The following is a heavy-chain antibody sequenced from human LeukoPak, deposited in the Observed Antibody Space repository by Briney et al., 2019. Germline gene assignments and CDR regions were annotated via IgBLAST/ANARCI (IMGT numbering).Heavy chain of an antibody. J-gene: IGHJ4*02. D-gene: IGHD5-18*01. CDR2: ISGSGGST. CDR3: AKAQNRGYSYGYPYFDY. V-gene: IGHV3-23*01. CDR1: GFTFSSYA. Sequence: GGSLRLSCAASGFTFSSYAMSWVRQAPGKGLEWVSAISGSGGSTYYADSAKGRFTISRDNSKNTLYLQMNSLRAEDTAVYYCAKAQNRGYSYGYPYFDYWGQGTLVTVSS.